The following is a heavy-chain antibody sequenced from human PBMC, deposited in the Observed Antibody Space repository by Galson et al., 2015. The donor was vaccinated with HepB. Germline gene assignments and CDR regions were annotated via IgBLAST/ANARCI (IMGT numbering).Heavy chain of an antibody. D-gene: IGHD1-26*01. Sequence: SLRLSCAASGFTFSSYSMNWVRQAPGKGLEWVSYISSSSSTIYYADSVKGRFTISRDNAKNSLYLQMNSLRDEDTAVYYCARNARRANRYSGSYPWRWDFDYWGQGTLVTVSS. J-gene: IGHJ4*02. CDR3: ARNARRANRYSGSYPWRWDFDY. CDR1: GFTFSSYS. CDR2: ISSSSSTI. V-gene: IGHV3-48*02.